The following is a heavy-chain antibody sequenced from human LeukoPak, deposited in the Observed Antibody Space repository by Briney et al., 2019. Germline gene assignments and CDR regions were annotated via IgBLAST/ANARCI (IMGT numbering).Heavy chain of an antibody. CDR3: ASGFDYTNSWSKFDY. CDR2: IYYTGST. CDR1: GGSISTYY. V-gene: IGHV4-59*01. D-gene: IGHD6-13*01. Sequence: PSETLSLTCTVSGGSISTYYWSWIRQPPGKGPEWIGYIYYTGSTNYNPSLKSRVTISLDTSKNQFSLKLNSVTAADTAVYYCASGFDYTNSWSKFDYWGQGTPGHRLL. J-gene: IGHJ4*02.